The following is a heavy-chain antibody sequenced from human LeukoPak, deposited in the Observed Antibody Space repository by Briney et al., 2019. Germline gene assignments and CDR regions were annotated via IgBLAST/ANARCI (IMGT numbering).Heavy chain of an antibody. CDR1: GYTFNTYG. J-gene: IGHJ4*02. Sequence: SCKPYGYTFNTYGITWVRQAPGKGLEWVAVISYDGSNKYYADSVKGRFTISRDNSKNTLYLQMSSLRAEDTAVYYCARSGWYFRPEVYVVNWGQGTLVTVSS. CDR3: ARSGWYFRPEVYVVN. D-gene: IGHD6-19*01. CDR2: ISYDGSNK. V-gene: IGHV3-33*05.